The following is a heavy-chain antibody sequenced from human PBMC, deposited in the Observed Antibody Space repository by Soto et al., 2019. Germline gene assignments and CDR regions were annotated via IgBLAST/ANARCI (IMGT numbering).Heavy chain of an antibody. D-gene: IGHD6-19*01. CDR2: IIPIFGTA. CDR1: GGTFSSYA. CDR3: ARGADSSGETSDAFDI. Sequence: QVQLVQSGAEVKKPGSSVKVSCKASGGTFSSYAISWVRQAPGQGLEWMGGIIPIFGTANYAQKFQGRVTITADKSTSTAYMELSSLSSEDTAVYYCARGADSSGETSDAFDIWGQGTMVTVSS. J-gene: IGHJ3*02. V-gene: IGHV1-69*06.